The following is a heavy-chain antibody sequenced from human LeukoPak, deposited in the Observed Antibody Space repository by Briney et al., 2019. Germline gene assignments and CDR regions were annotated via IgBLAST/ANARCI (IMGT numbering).Heavy chain of an antibody. D-gene: IGHD3-22*01. Sequence: PGGSLRLSCAASGFTFSSYSMNWVRQAPGKGLEWVSSISSSSSYIYYADSVKGRFTISRDNAKNSLYLQMNSLRAEDTAVYYCARERGHYDSSGLDIWGQGTMVTVSS. J-gene: IGHJ3*02. CDR2: ISSSSSYI. V-gene: IGHV3-21*01. CDR1: GFTFSSYS. CDR3: ARERGHYDSSGLDI.